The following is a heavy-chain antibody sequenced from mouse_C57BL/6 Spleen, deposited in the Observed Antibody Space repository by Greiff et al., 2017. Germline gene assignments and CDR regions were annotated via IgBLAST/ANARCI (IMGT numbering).Heavy chain of an antibody. CDR3: ARGGYYSPWFAY. CDR2: ISSGSSTI. Sequence: EVQLVESGGGLVKPGGSLKLSCAASGFTFSDYGMHWVRQAPEKGLEWVAYISSGSSTIYYADTVKGRFTISSDNAKNTLFLEMTRLRSEDTAMYYCARGGYYSPWFAYWGQGTLVTVSA. V-gene: IGHV5-17*01. J-gene: IGHJ3*01. CDR1: GFTFSDYG. D-gene: IGHD2-3*01.